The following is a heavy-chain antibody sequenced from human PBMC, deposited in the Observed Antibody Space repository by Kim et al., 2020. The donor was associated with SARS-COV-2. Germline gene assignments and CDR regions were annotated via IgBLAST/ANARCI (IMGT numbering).Heavy chain of an antibody. D-gene: IGHD3-22*01. CDR1: GFTFSGSA. Sequence: GGSLRLSCAASGFTFSGSAMHWVRQASGKGLEWVGRIRSKANSYATAYAASVKGRFTISRDDSKNTAYLQMNSLKTEDTAVYYCTRGYYYDSSGYYYGYYYGMDVWGQGTTVTVSS. CDR2: IRSKANSYAT. CDR3: TRGYYYDSSGYYYGYYYGMDV. J-gene: IGHJ6*02. V-gene: IGHV3-73*01.